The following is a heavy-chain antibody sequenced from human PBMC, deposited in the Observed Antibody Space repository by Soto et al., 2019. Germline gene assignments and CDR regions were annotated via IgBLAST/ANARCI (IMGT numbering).Heavy chain of an antibody. V-gene: IGHV1-18*01. Sequence: QVQLVQSGAEVKKPGASVKVSCKASGYTFTSYGISWGRQATGQGLEWMGWISAYNGNTNYAQKLQGRVTMTTDTSTSTAYMELRSLRSDDTAVYYCATFRYFDWSYYMDVWGKGTTVTVSS. J-gene: IGHJ6*03. CDR1: GYTFTSYG. CDR3: ATFRYFDWSYYMDV. D-gene: IGHD3-9*01. CDR2: ISAYNGNT.